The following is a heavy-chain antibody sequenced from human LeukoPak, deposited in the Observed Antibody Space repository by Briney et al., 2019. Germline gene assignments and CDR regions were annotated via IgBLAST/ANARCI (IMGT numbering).Heavy chain of an antibody. CDR3: AKRASGSGTSLYYFDY. V-gene: IGHV3-23*01. J-gene: IGHJ4*02. Sequence: QSGGSLRLSCAASGFTFSSYAMSWVRQAPGKGLEWVSVISNSAGSTFYADSVKGRFTISRDNSKNTLYLQMNSLRAEDTAVYYCAKRASGSGTSLYYFDYWGREPWSPSPQ. D-gene: IGHD3-10*01. CDR2: ISNSAGST. CDR1: GFTFSSYA.